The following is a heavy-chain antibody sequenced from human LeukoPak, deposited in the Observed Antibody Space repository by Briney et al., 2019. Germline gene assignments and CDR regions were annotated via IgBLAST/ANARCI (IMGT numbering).Heavy chain of an antibody. CDR1: GFSLRRYW. D-gene: IGHD4-11*01. Sequence: PGGSLRLSCEASGFSLRRYWMHWVRQAPGQGLVWVSRINFDGTSITYADSVKGRFTISRDNAQNTLYLQMHSLRGEDTAMYYCARDHAFSKYDSRGQGTLVTVSS. CDR3: ARDHAFSKYDS. V-gene: IGHV3-74*03. J-gene: IGHJ4*02. CDR2: INFDGTSI.